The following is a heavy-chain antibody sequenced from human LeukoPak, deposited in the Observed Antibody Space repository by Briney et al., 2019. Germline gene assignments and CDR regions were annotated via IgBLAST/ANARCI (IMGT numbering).Heavy chain of an antibody. V-gene: IGHV4-31*03. CDR2: IYYSGST. Sequence: SETLSLTCTVSGGSISSGGYYWGWIRQHPGKGLEWIGYIYYSGSTYYNPSLKSRVTISVDTSKNQFSLKLSSVTAADTAVYYCASGIAADFNWFDPWGQGTLVTVSS. D-gene: IGHD6-25*01. CDR1: GGSISSGGYY. CDR3: ASGIAADFNWFDP. J-gene: IGHJ5*02.